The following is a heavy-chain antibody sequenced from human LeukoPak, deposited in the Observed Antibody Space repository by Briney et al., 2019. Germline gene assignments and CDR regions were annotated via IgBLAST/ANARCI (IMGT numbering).Heavy chain of an antibody. CDR1: GFTFSSYS. CDR2: ISSSSSYI. J-gene: IGHJ3*02. D-gene: IGHD4-17*01. V-gene: IGHV3-21*01. Sequence: GGSLRLSCAASGFTFSSYSMNWVRQAPGKGLEWVSSISSSSSYIYYADSVKGRFTISRDNAKNSLYLQMNSLRAEDTAVYYCARDLRVDYGDYVDAFDIWGQGTMVTVSS. CDR3: ARDLRVDYGDYVDAFDI.